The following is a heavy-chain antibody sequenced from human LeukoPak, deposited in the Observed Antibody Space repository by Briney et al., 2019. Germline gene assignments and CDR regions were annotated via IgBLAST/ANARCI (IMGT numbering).Heavy chain of an antibody. D-gene: IGHD3-22*01. Sequence: SETLSLTCTVSGGSISSYYWSWIRQPPGKGLEWIGYIYYSGSTNYNPSLKSRVTISVDTSKNQFSLKLSSVTAADTAVYYCARAYYDSSGYFVDDYWGQGTLATVSS. CDR1: GGSISSYY. V-gene: IGHV4-59*08. CDR3: ARAYYDSSGYFVDDY. J-gene: IGHJ4*02. CDR2: IYYSGST.